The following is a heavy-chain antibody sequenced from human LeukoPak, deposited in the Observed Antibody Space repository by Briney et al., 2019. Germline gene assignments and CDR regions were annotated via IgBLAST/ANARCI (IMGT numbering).Heavy chain of an antibody. CDR2: INPNSDDS. D-gene: IGHD1-26*01. V-gene: IGHV1-2*06. Sequence: GASVKVSCKASGYTLTGFYMHWVRQAPGQGPEWMGRINPNSDDSNYAQKSQGRVTLTRDKTISTAYMALSRLRSDDTAVYYGAREGGATRGDAFDIWGQGTMVTVSS. J-gene: IGHJ3*02. CDR1: GYTLTGFY. CDR3: AREGGATRGDAFDI.